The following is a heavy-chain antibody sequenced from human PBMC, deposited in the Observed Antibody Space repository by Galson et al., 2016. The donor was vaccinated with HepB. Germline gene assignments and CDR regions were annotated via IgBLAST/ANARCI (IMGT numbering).Heavy chain of an antibody. Sequence: SVKVSCKVSGYTLTELSMHWVRQAPGKGLEWMGGFDPEDGETIYAQKFQGRVTMTEDTSTDTAYMEQSSLRSEDTAVYYCATLPWFGVPPENFDYWGQGTLVTVSS. CDR2: FDPEDGET. CDR1: GYTLTELS. J-gene: IGHJ4*02. V-gene: IGHV1-24*01. D-gene: IGHD3-10*01. CDR3: ATLPWFGVPPENFDY.